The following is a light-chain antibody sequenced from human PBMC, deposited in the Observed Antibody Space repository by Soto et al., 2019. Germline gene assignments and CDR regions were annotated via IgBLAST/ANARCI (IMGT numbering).Light chain of an antibody. V-gene: IGKV1-9*01. J-gene: IGKJ4*01. Sequence: DIQLTQSPSFLSASVGDRVTITCRASQGINDYLAWYQQKPGKAPKLLIYAASTLQSEVPSRFSGSASGTEFTLTISSLQPEDFGTYCWRQFNTYPVTCGGGTKVEVK. CDR2: AAS. CDR3: RQFNTYPVT. CDR1: QGINDY.